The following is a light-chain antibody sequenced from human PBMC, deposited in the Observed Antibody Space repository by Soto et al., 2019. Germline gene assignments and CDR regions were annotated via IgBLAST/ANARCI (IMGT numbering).Light chain of an antibody. J-gene: IGKJ1*01. CDR3: QQYGSSPPWT. CDR2: GAS. CDR1: QSVGSNY. Sequence: EIVLTQSPVTLSLSPGERATLSCRASQSVGSNYLAWYEQKPGQAPRLLIYGASIRATGIPDRFSGSGSGTEFTLTISRLEPEDFAVYYCQQYGSSPPWTFGQGTKVDIK. V-gene: IGKV3-20*01.